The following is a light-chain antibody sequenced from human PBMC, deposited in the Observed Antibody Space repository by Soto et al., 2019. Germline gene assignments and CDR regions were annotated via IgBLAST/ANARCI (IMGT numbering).Light chain of an antibody. Sequence: DIQMTQSPSSVSASVGDRVTITCRASQGISSWLAWYQQKPGKAPKLLIYRASNLESGVPSRFSGSGSGTDFTLTISSLQSEDFAEYHCQQYNNWPQTFGQGTKVDIK. J-gene: IGKJ1*01. CDR3: QQYNNWPQT. CDR1: QGISSW. V-gene: IGKV1-12*01. CDR2: RAS.